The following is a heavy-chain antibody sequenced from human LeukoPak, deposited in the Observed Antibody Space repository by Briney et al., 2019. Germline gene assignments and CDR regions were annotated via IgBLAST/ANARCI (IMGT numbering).Heavy chain of an antibody. CDR1: GASISSRSDY. J-gene: IGHJ4*02. Sequence: SETLSLTCTVSGASISSRSDYWGWLRQPPGKGLEWIGSIYYSGSTYYNPSLKSRVTKSVDTSKNQFSLKLSSVTAADTAMYYCAQDPAGVVINWGQGSLVTVSS. D-gene: IGHD3-3*01. CDR2: IYYSGST. CDR3: AQDPAGVVIN. V-gene: IGHV4-39*07.